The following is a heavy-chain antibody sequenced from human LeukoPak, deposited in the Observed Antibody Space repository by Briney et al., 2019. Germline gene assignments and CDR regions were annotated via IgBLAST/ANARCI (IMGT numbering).Heavy chain of an antibody. CDR1: GFTFSSYA. CDR3: AKDGIVVVPAAIPGPYFDY. V-gene: IGHV3-23*01. D-gene: IGHD2-2*01. CDR2: ISGSGGST. Sequence: GGSLRLSCAASGFTFSSYAMSWVRQAPGKGLEWVSAISGSGGSTYYADSVKGRFTISRDNSKNTLYLQMNSLRAEDTAVYYCAKDGIVVVPAAIPGPYFDYWGQGTLVTVSS. J-gene: IGHJ4*02.